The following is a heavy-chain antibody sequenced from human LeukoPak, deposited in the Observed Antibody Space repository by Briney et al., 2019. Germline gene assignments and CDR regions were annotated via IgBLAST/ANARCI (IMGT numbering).Heavy chain of an antibody. J-gene: IGHJ4*02. CDR3: ARLALQEVGATQTYYLDY. V-gene: IGHV4-4*07. CDR1: GGSISSYY. D-gene: IGHD1-26*01. Sequence: PSETLSLTCTVSGGSISSYYWSWIRQPAGKGLEWIGRIYSSGSTNYNPSLKSRVTMSVDTSKNQFSLKLSSVTAADTAVYYCARLALQEVGATQTYYLDYWGQGTLVTVSS. CDR2: IYSSGST.